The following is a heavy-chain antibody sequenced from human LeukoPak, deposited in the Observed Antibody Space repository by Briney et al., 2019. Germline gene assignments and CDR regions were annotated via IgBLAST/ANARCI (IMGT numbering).Heavy chain of an antibody. D-gene: IGHD5-24*01. CDR2: ISYDGSNK. J-gene: IGHJ4*02. CDR3: AKDPRDGYEYFDY. Sequence: PGGSLRLSCAASGFTFSSYGMHWVRQAPGKGLEWVAVISYDGSNKYYADSVKGQFTISRDNSKNTLYLQMNSLRAEDTAVYYCAKDPRDGYEYFDYWGQGTLVTVSS. CDR1: GFTFSSYG. V-gene: IGHV3-30*18.